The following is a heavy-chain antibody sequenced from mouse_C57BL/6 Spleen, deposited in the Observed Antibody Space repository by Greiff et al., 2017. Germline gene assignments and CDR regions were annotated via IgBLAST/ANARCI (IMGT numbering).Heavy chain of an antibody. J-gene: IGHJ4*01. CDR3: ARGLAPYYYAMDY. D-gene: IGHD3-3*01. CDR1: GYTFTSYW. Sequence: QVQLQQSGAELAKPGASVKLSCKASGYTFTSYWMHWVKQRPGQGLEWIGYINPSSGYTKYNQKFKDKATLTADKSSSTAYMQLSSLTYEDSAVYYCARGLAPYYYAMDYWGQGTSVTVSS. V-gene: IGHV1-7*01. CDR2: INPSSGYT.